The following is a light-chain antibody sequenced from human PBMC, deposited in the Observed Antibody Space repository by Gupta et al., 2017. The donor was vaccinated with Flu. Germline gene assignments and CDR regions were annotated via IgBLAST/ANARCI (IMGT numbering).Light chain of an antibody. CDR1: SSDVGGYNY. Sequence: SALTQPASVSGSPGQSITISCTGTSSDVGGYNYVSWYQQHPGKAPKLMIYEVSNRPSGVSNRFSGSKSGNTASLLLTLLQAEDEADYYCSSYTSSSTPWVFGGGTKLTVL. J-gene: IGLJ3*02. V-gene: IGLV2-14*01. CDR2: EVS. CDR3: SSYTSSSTPWV.